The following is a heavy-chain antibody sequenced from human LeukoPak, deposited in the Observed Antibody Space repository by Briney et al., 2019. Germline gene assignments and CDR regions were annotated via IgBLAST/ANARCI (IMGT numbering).Heavy chain of an antibody. CDR1: GYTFTAYY. J-gene: IGHJ4*02. CDR3: ARAYGSGSSYHPDY. V-gene: IGHV1-2*02. CDR2: INPKSGGT. Sequence: ASVKVSCKASGYTFTAYYMHWVRQAPGQGLEWMGWINPKSGGTNTSQKFQDRVTLTRDTSINTAYMELSSLRSDDTAVYYCARAYGSGSSYHPDYWGLGTLVTVSS. D-gene: IGHD3-10*01.